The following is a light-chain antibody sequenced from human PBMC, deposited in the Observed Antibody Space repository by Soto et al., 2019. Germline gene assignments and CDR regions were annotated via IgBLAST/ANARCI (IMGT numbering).Light chain of an antibody. V-gene: IGKV1-5*01. CDR2: DAF. CDR1: QSISSW. Sequence: IQMTQSPSTLAVSVGDRITITCRASQSISSWLAWYQQKPGKAPKLLIYDAFHSKSCVLSRFSGCVSETEITLTITSLQPDYFATYYCKQYKSNCLTLGGGTKLVIK. CDR3: KQYKSNCLT. J-gene: IGKJ4*01.